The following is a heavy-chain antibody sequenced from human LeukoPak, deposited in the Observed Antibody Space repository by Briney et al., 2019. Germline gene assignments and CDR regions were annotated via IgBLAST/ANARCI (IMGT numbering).Heavy chain of an antibody. CDR2: ISSSSSYT. J-gene: IGHJ5*02. V-gene: IGHV3-11*06. CDR3: ARTQLGELPRRENWFDP. CDR1: GFTFSDYY. D-gene: IGHD3-10*01. Sequence: GGSLRLSCAASGFTFSDYYMSWIRQAPGKGLEWVSYISSSSSYTNYADSVKGRFTISRDNAKNSLYLQMNSLRAEDTAVYYCARTQLGELPRRENWFDPWGQGTLVTVSS.